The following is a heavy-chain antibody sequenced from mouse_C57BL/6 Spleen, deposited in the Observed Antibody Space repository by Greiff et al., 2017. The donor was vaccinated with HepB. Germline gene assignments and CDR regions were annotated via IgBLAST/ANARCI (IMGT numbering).Heavy chain of an antibody. Sequence: EVQRVESGPELVKPGASVKIPCKASGYTFTDYNMDWVKQSHGKSLEWIGDINPNNGGTIYNQKFKGKATLTVDKSSSTAYMELRSLTSEDTAVYYCARDITTVVARDWYFDVWGTGTTVTVSS. J-gene: IGHJ1*03. CDR1: GYTFTDYN. D-gene: IGHD1-1*01. V-gene: IGHV1-18*01. CDR2: INPNNGGT. CDR3: ARDITTVVARDWYFDV.